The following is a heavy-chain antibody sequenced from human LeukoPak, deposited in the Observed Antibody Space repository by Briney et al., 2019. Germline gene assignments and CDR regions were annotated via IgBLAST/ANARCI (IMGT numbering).Heavy chain of an antibody. J-gene: IGHJ2*01. CDR2: IYSGGST. CDR3: ARVRAVAGIRYWYFDL. CDR1: GFTVSSNY. D-gene: IGHD6-19*01. V-gene: IGHV3-53*01. Sequence: GGSLRLSCAASGFTVSSNYMSWVRQAPGKGLEWVSVIYSGGSTYYADSVKGRFTISRDNSKNTLYLQMNSLRAEDTAVYYCARVRAVAGIRYWYFDLWGGATLVTVSS.